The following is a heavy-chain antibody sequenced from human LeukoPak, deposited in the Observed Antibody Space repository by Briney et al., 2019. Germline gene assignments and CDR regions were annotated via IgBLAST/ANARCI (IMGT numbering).Heavy chain of an antibody. CDR2: IYSGGST. V-gene: IGHV3-53*01. CDR1: GFTVSSNY. CDR3: AREIAVAGGCCAFDI. Sequence: GGSLRLSCAASGFTVSSNYMSWVRQAPGKGLEWVSVIYSGGSTYYADSVKGRFTISRDNSKNTLYLRMNSLRAEDTAVYYCAREIAVAGGCCAFDIWGQGTMVTVSS. D-gene: IGHD6-19*01. J-gene: IGHJ3*02.